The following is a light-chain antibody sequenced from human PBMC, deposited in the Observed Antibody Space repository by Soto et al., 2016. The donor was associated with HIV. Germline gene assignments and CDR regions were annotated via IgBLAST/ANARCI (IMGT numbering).Light chain of an antibody. CDR1: QSLLHSNGFNY. V-gene: IGKV2-28*01. CDR3: MQVLQTPFT. Sequence: DIIMTQSPLSLSVTPGEPASISCRSSQSLLHSNGFNYLDWYVQKPGQSPQLLIYLGSNRASGVPDRFSGSGTGIDFTLKISRVEAEDVGVYYCMQVLQTPFTFGPGTTVDIK. J-gene: IGKJ3*01. CDR2: LGS.